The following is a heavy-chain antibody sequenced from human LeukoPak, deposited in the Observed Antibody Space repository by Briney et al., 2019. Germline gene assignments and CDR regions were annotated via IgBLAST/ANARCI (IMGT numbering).Heavy chain of an antibody. CDR1: GGSISSGSYY. CDR2: INHSGST. D-gene: IGHD4-17*01. Sequence: PSETLSLTCTVSGGSISSGSYYWTWIRQPPGKGLEWIGEINHSGSTNYNPSLKSRLTMSVDTSKNQFSLKLRSVTDADTAVYYCARCGEGGRFDPWGQGTLVTVSS. V-gene: IGHV4-39*01. CDR3: ARCGEGGRFDP. J-gene: IGHJ5*02.